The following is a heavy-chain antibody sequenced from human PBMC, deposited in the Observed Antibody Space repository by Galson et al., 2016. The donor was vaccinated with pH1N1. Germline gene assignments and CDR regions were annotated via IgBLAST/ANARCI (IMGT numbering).Heavy chain of an antibody. Sequence: ETLSLTCAVSGSSISSEYYWGWIRQPPGKGLEWIGSLSHRENTYYGPSLRSRVSISVDTSKNQFSLKLSSVTAADTAIYYCVRHLARPDSGLRNDPFDSWAQGTLVTVSS. CDR2: LSHRENT. J-gene: IGHJ4*02. D-gene: IGHD5-12*01. V-gene: IGHV4-38-2*01. CDR1: GSSISSEYY. CDR3: VRHLARPDSGLRNDPFDS.